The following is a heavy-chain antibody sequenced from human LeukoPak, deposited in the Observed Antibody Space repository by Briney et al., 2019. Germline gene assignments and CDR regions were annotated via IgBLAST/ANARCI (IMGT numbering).Heavy chain of an antibody. D-gene: IGHD2-2*03. CDR1: GGSFSGYY. J-gene: IGHJ2*01. V-gene: IGHV4-34*01. Sequence: SETLSLTCAVYGGSFSGYYWSWIRQPPGKGLEWIGEINHSGSTNYNPSLKSRVTISVDPSKNQFSLKLSSVTAADTAVYYCASALGIVVVPAAILYWYFDLWGRGTLVTVSS. CDR3: ASALGIVVVPAAILYWYFDL. CDR2: INHSGST.